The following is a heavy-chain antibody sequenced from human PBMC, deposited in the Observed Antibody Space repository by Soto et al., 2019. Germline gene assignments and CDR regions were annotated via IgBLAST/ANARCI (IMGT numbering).Heavy chain of an antibody. Sequence: SETLSLTCAVSGGSISSGGYSWSWIRQPPGKGLEWIGYIYHSGSTYYNPSLKSRVTISVDRSKNQFSLKLSSVTAADTAVYYCARVSRRYCSGGSCYPGAFDICGQGIMVTVS. D-gene: IGHD2-15*01. V-gene: IGHV4-30-2*01. CDR1: GGSISSGGYS. J-gene: IGHJ3*02. CDR3: ARVSRRYCSGGSCYPGAFDI. CDR2: IYHSGST.